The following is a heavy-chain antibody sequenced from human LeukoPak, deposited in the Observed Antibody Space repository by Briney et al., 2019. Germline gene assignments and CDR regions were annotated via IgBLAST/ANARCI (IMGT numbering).Heavy chain of an antibody. V-gene: IGHV3-53*01. CDR2: IYSGGST. D-gene: IGHD3-10*01. Sequence: PGGSLRLSCAASGFTVSSNYMSWVRQAPGKGLEWVSVIYSGGSTYYADSVKGRFTISRDNSNKTLYLQMNSLRVEDTAVYYCARVYGFPQYYFDYWGQGTLVTVSS. CDR1: GFTVSSNY. J-gene: IGHJ4*02. CDR3: ARVYGFPQYYFDY.